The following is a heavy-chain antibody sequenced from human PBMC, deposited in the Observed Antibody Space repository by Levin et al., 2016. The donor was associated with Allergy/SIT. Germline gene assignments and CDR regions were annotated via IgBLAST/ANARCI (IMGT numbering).Heavy chain of an antibody. CDR3: ARAYGGNSFHAFDV. J-gene: IGHJ3*01. Sequence: ASVKVSCKASGYTFTDYYMHWLRQAPGQGLQWMGWIKPNNGDTNYPQHFEGRVTMTWDTSISTAYMELSGLRSDDAAVYYCARAYGGNSFHAFDVWGQGTMVTVSS. CDR2: IKPNNGDT. CDR1: GYTFTDYY. V-gene: IGHV1-2*02. D-gene: IGHD4-23*01.